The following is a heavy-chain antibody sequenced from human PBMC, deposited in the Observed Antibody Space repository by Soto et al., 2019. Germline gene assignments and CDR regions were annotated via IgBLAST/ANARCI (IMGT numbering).Heavy chain of an antibody. Sequence: PSETLSLTCSVSGGSVDSVNHYWSWIRQPPGKGLEWIGYIYNGGHTFYNPSLKSRVKIFVYKSRNQFSLRLSSVTAAATAVYFCPTSAYSSLSRNWFGRWGQGALVAVSS. V-gene: IGHV4-30-4*01. CDR2: IYNGGHT. CDR1: GGSVDSVNHY. J-gene: IGHJ5*02. D-gene: IGHD6-6*01. CDR3: PTSAYSSLSRNWFGR.